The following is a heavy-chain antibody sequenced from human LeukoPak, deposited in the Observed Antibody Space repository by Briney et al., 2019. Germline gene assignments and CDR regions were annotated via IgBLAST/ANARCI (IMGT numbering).Heavy chain of an antibody. CDR3: AKGKYSSGYPYYFDY. D-gene: IGHD3-22*01. J-gene: IGHJ4*02. CDR1: GFTFSSYA. CDR2: ISGSGGST. V-gene: IGHV3-23*01. Sequence: TGGSLRLSCAASGFTFSSYAMSWVRQAPGKGLEWVSAISGSGGSTYYADSVKGRFTISRDNSKNTLYLQMNSLTAEDTAVYYCAKGKYSSGYPYYFDYWGQGALVTVSS.